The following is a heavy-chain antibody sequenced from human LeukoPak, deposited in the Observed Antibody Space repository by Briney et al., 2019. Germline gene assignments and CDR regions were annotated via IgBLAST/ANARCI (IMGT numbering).Heavy chain of an antibody. CDR3: AILGTGSS. CDR2: IYYRGST. J-gene: IGHJ5*02. CDR1: GGSISSSTYY. V-gene: IGHV4-39*01. D-gene: IGHD3-10*01. Sequence: PSETLSLTCTVSGGSISSSTYYWGWIRQPPGRGLEWIGTIYYRGSTYYNPSLKSRVTISVDTSNNQFSLRLSSVTAADTAVYYCAILGTGSSWGQGTLVTVS.